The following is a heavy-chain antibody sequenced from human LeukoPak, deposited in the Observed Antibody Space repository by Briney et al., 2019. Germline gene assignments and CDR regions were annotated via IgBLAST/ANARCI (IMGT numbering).Heavy chain of an antibody. J-gene: IGHJ4*02. V-gene: IGHV5-51*01. CDR1: GYSFTSYW. D-gene: IGHD4-23*01. CDR3: ARPPYYGGNSFDY. CDR2: IYPGDSDT. Sequence: GESLKISCEGSGYSFTSYWIGWVRQMPGKGLEWMGSIYPGDSDTRYSPSFQGQVTISADKSISTAYLQWSSLKASDTAMYYCARPPYYGGNSFDYWGQGTLVTVSS.